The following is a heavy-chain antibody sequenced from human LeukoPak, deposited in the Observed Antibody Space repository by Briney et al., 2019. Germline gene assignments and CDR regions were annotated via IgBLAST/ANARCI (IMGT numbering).Heavy chain of an antibody. Sequence: HPGGSLRLSCAASGFTFSSYGMHWVRQAPGKGLEWVAVISYDGSNKYYADSVKGRFTISRDNSKNTLYLQMNRLRAEDTAVYYCAKEDDLEWLVYWGQGTLVTVSS. CDR3: AKEDDLEWLVY. V-gene: IGHV3-30*18. J-gene: IGHJ4*02. CDR1: GFTFSSYG. CDR2: ISYDGSNK. D-gene: IGHD3-3*01.